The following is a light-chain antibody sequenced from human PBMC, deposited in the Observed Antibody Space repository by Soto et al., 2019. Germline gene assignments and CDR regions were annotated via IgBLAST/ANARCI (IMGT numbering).Light chain of an antibody. CDR1: QSISSNS. CDR3: KQYPVGPIT. V-gene: IGKV3-20*01. Sequence: EIVLTQSPGTLSLSPGERASLSCRTSQSISSNSLAWYQQKPGQPPRLLIYAASRRATGITDRFTGSGSGTDFTLTISRLEPEDYGVYYCKQYPVGPITFGGGKKVEI. J-gene: IGKJ4*01. CDR2: AAS.